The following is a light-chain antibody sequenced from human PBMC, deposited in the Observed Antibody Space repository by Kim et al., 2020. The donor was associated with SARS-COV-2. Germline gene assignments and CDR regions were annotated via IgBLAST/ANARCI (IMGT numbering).Light chain of an antibody. CDR3: QVWDRSSDHRV. J-gene: IGLJ2*01. Sequence: SYELTQPPSVSVAPGKTARITCGGNNIGSKSVNWYQQKPGQAPVLVIYYDSDRPSGIPERFSGSNSGNTATLTISRVEAGDEADYYCQVWDRSSDHRVFG. CDR2: YDS. V-gene: IGLV3-21*04. CDR1: NIGSKS.